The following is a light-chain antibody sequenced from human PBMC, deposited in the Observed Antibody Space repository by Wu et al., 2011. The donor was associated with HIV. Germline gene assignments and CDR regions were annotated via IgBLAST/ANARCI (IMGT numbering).Light chain of an antibody. V-gene: IGKV3-11*01. J-gene: IGKJ5*01. CDR3: QQFGDWPLT. CDR2: DAS. Sequence: ETVLTQSPATLSLSPGERGTLSCRASQSVSTNLAWYQQKPGQAPRLLMYDASSRATGISARFSGSGSGTDFTLSISSLEPEDFAVYYCQQFGDWPLTFGQGTRLEIK. CDR1: QSVSTN.